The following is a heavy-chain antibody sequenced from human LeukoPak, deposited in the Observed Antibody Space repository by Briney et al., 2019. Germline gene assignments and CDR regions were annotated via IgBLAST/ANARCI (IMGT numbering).Heavy chain of an antibody. Sequence: GGSLRLSCAASGFTFSSYSMNWVRQAPGKGLEWVAFIRYDEIIEYYADSVKGRFTISRDNSKNTLYLQMNSLRSEDTAVYYCAKSPWTVAGTIDFWGQGTLVTVSS. CDR1: GFTFSSYS. D-gene: IGHD6-19*01. V-gene: IGHV3-30*02. CDR2: IRYDEIIE. CDR3: AKSPWTVAGTIDF. J-gene: IGHJ4*02.